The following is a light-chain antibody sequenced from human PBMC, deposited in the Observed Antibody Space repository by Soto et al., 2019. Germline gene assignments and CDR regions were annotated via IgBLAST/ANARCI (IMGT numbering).Light chain of an antibody. Sequence: EIVMMQSPATLSMSPGERATLSCRASQSVSINLAWYQQKPGQAPRLLIYAASTRATGIPARFSGSGSGTDFTLTITSLQSEDFAVYYCQQYHNWPQTFGQGTKVDIK. J-gene: IGKJ1*01. CDR1: QSVSIN. CDR3: QQYHNWPQT. V-gene: IGKV3-15*01. CDR2: AAS.